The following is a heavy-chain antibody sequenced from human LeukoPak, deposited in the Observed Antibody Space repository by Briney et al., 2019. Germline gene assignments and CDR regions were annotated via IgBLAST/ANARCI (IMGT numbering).Heavy chain of an antibody. CDR3: AKYSSGWPFDY. CDR2: ILDSGST. Sequence: GSLRLSCAASGFTVSSNYMSWVRQPPGKGLEWIGRILDSGSTYCNPSLRSRVTMSVDTSKNQFSLRLTSVTAADTAVYYCAKYSSGWPFDYWGQGTLVTVSS. CDR1: GFTVSSNY. D-gene: IGHD6-19*01. V-gene: IGHV4-59*04. J-gene: IGHJ4*02.